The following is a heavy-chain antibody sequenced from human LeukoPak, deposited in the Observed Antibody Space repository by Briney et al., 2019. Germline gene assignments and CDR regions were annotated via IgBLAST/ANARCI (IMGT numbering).Heavy chain of an antibody. CDR3: ARVVNYYDSSGYYYEIGWFDP. J-gene: IGHJ5*02. D-gene: IGHD3-22*01. CDR1: GFTLSDYY. Sequence: PGGSLRLSCAASGFTLSDYYMSWIPQAPGKGLEWVSYISSSSSYANYADSGKGRFTISRDNAKNSLYLQMNSLRAEDTAVYYCARVVNYYDSSGYYYEIGWFDPWRQGTLVTVSS. V-gene: IGHV3-11*05. CDR2: ISSSSSYA.